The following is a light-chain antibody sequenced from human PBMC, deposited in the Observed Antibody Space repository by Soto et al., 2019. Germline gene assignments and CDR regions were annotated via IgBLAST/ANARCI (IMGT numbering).Light chain of an antibody. CDR3: QQTYTIPIT. J-gene: IGKJ5*01. V-gene: IGKV1-39*01. Sequence: DIQMTQSPSTLSASVGDRVTITCRASQSISSWLAWYQQKPGKAPKLLIFAASSLQSGVPSRFSGSGSGTDFTLTVSSLQPEDSATYYCQQTYTIPITFGQGTRLEIK. CDR2: AAS. CDR1: QSISSW.